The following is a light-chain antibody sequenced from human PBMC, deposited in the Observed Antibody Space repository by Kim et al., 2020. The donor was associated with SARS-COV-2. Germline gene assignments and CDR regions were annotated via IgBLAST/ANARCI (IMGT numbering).Light chain of an antibody. CDR3: QQSYSTPYT. CDR1: QSISSY. J-gene: IGKJ2*01. Sequence: SASVGDRVTITCRASQSISSYLNWYQQKPGKAPKLLIYAASSLQSGVPSRFSGSGSGTDFTLTISSLQPEDFATYYCQQSYSTPYTFGQGTNLEIK. V-gene: IGKV1-39*01. CDR2: AAS.